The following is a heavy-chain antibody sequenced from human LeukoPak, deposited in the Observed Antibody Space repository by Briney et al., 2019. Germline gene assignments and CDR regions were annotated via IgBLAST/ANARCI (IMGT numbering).Heavy chain of an antibody. CDR1: GASISGYY. Sequence: SETLSLTCTVSGASISGYYWSWIRQPPGEGLEWIGYIYYQGSTNYNPSLKGRVTISLDTSNNQFSLRLSAVTAADTAVYYCARDRYYYMDVWGKGTTVTVSS. CDR2: IYYQGST. V-gene: IGHV4-59*01. CDR3: ARDRYYYMDV. J-gene: IGHJ6*03.